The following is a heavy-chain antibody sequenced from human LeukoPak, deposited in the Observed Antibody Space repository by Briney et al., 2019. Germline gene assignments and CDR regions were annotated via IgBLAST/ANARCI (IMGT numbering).Heavy chain of an antibody. Sequence: GGSLRLSCAASGFTFSSYAMSWVRQAPGKGLEWVSAISGSGGSTYYADSVKGRFTISRDNSKNTLYLQMNSLRAEDTAVYYCAKEATDYYDSSGYYDDAFDIWGQGTMVAVSS. CDR2: ISGSGGST. CDR1: GFTFSSYA. D-gene: IGHD3-22*01. V-gene: IGHV3-23*01. J-gene: IGHJ3*02. CDR3: AKEATDYYDSSGYYDDAFDI.